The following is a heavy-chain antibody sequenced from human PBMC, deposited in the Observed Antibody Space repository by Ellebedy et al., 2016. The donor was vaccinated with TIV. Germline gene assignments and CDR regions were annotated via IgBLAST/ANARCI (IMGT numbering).Heavy chain of an antibody. J-gene: IGHJ5*02. V-gene: IGHV3-21*01. D-gene: IGHD5-24*01. CDR1: GFTFSSHA. CDR2: IKYDSDI. Sequence: GESLKISXAASGFTFSSHAMNWVRQAPGKGLEWVSVIKYDSDIHYADSVKGRFTISRDNAKNSLYLEMTNLRAEDTAVYYCARAHSTVGYKPYHWGQGILVTVTS. CDR3: ARAHSTVGYKPYH.